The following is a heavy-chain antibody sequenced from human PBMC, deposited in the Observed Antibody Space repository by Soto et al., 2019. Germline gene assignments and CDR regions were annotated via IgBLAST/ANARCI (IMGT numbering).Heavy chain of an antibody. CDR2: IWDDGSNK. D-gene: IGHD2-2*01. CDR1: GFAFSSYG. Sequence: GGSLRLSRAATGFAFSSYGMHWVPQAPGKGLEWVAVIWDDGSNKYYADSVQGRFTISRDNSKNTLYLQMNSLRAEDTAVYYCARDSRIVARPAMGSVGFDPWGQGTLVTVSS. J-gene: IGHJ5*02. CDR3: ARDSRIVARPAMGSVGFDP. V-gene: IGHV3-33*01.